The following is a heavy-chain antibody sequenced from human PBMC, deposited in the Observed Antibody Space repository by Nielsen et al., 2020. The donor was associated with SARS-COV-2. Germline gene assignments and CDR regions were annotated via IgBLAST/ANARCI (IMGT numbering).Heavy chain of an antibody. Sequence: GESLKISCAASGFTFSNYAMHWVRQAPGEGLEWVAVISYDGNNKYYIDSVKGRFTISRDNSKNTLYLQMNSLRAEDTAMYYCARDREELLWGSYQYYDMDVWGQGTTVTVSS. V-gene: IGHV3-30*03. J-gene: IGHJ6*02. CDR2: ISYDGNNK. D-gene: IGHD1-26*01. CDR1: GFTFSNYA. CDR3: ARDREELLWGSYQYYDMDV.